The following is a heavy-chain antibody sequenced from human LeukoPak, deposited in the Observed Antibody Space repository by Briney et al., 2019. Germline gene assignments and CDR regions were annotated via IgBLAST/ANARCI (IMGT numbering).Heavy chain of an antibody. V-gene: IGHV3-48*03. CDR1: GLTFSRYE. CDR2: TSSSGRTI. J-gene: IGHJ3*02. CDR3: ARTQVLAVAGYDAFDI. D-gene: IGHD6-19*01. Sequence: PGGSLTLSCAASGLTFSRYEMDWVRQAPGKGGEGVSYTSSSGRTIYYANSVRGRFTISRDNAKHSLYLQMNSLRAEDTAVYYCARTQVLAVAGYDAFDIWGQGTMVTVSS.